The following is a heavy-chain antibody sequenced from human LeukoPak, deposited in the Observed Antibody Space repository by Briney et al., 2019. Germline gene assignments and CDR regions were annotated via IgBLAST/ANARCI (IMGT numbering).Heavy chain of an antibody. D-gene: IGHD6-19*01. CDR3: AKVIHSGWYFMGPGGEHYFDY. CDR2: LYSGGST. CDR1: GFAVSTNY. Sequence: QTGGSLRLSCVVSGFAVSTNYMSWVRQAPGKGLEWVSVLYSGGSTYYADSVRGRSTISRDNSKNTLYLQMDSLRAEDTAVYYCAKVIHSGWYFMGPGGEHYFDYWGQGTLVTVSS. V-gene: IGHV3-53*01. J-gene: IGHJ4*02.